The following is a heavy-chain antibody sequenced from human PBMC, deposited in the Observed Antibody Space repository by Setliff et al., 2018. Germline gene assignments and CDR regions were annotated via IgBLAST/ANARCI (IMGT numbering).Heavy chain of an antibody. CDR2: ISAYNGDT. V-gene: IGHV1-18*01. CDR1: GYTFTSYG. CDR3: SRLVRYCTTTTCQRASGAEF. Sequence: ASVKVSCKASGYTFTSYGISWVRQAPGQGLEWMGWISAYNGDTNYAQKLQGRVTMTTDTSTGTAYMVLRSLTSDDTAVYYCSRLVRYCTTTTCQRASGAEFWGQGTLVTVSS. D-gene: IGHD2-8*01. J-gene: IGHJ4*02.